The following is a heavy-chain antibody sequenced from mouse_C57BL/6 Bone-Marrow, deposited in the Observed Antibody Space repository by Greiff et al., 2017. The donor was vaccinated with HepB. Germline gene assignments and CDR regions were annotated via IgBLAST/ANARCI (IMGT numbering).Heavy chain of an antibody. J-gene: IGHJ3*01. CDR1: GYTFTDYY. D-gene: IGHD1-1*01. CDR3: ARDYGSSWAY. Sequence: QVQLQQSGAELVRPGASVKLSCKASGYTFTDYYINWVKQRPGQGLEWIARIYPGSGNTYYNEKFKGKATLTAEKSSSTAYMQLSSLTSEDSAVYFCARDYGSSWAYWGQGTLVTVSA. V-gene: IGHV1-76*01. CDR2: IYPGSGNT.